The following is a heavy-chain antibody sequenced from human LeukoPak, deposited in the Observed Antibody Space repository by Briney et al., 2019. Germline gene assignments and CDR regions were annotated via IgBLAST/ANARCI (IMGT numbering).Heavy chain of an antibody. CDR3: ARAMSTFGGVRNYFDS. CDR1: GFTFSSYS. D-gene: IGHD3-16*01. CDR2: ISSSSSTI. J-gene: IGHJ4*02. V-gene: IGHV3-48*04. Sequence: GGSLRLSCAASGFTFSSYSMNWVRQAPGKGLEWVSYISSSSSTIYYADSVKGRFSISRDNTKNSLDLQMNSLRAEDTAVYYCARAMSTFGGVRNYFDSWGQGILVTVSS.